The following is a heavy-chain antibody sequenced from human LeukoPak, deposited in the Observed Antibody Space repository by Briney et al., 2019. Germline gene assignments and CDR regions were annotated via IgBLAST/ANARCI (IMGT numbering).Heavy chain of an antibody. CDR2: MNPNSGNT. D-gene: IGHD3-3*01. Sequence: ASVKVSCKASGYTFTSYDINWVRQATGQGLERMGWMNPNSGNTGYAQKFQGRVTMTRNTSISTAYMELSSLRSEDTAVYYCARTHYDFWSGPTPRMDVWGKGTTVTVSS. CDR3: ARTHYDFWSGPTPRMDV. CDR1: GYTFTSYD. V-gene: IGHV1-8*01. J-gene: IGHJ6*04.